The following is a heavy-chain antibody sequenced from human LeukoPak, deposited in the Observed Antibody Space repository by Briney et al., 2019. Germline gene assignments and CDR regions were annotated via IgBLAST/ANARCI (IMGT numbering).Heavy chain of an antibody. CDR2: ISSSSSTI. CDR1: GFTFSSYS. CDR3: ARDYAYCGGDCYSYPYFDY. J-gene: IGHJ4*02. D-gene: IGHD2-21*01. V-gene: IGHV3-48*01. Sequence: GGSLRLSCAASGFTFSSYSMNWVRQAPGKGLEWVSYISSSSSTIYYADSVKGRFTISRDNSRNSLYLQMNSLRAEDTAVYYCARDYAYCGGDCYSYPYFDYWGQGTLVTVSS.